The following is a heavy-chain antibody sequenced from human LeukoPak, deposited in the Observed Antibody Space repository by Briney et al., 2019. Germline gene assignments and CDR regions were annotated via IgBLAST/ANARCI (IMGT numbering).Heavy chain of an antibody. Sequence: PSETLSLTCTVSGGSISSSSYYWSWIRQPAGKGLEWIGRIYTSGSTNYNPSLKSRVTISVDTSKNQFSLKLSSVTAADTAVYYCARDGDGYNADYWGQGTLVTVSS. D-gene: IGHD5-24*01. V-gene: IGHV4-61*02. J-gene: IGHJ4*02. CDR1: GGSISSSSYY. CDR2: IYTSGST. CDR3: ARDGDGYNADY.